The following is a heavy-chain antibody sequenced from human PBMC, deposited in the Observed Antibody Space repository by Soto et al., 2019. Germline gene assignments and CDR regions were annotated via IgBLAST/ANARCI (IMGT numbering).Heavy chain of an antibody. V-gene: IGHV4-61*03. CDR2: VYYSGRT. Sequence: QVQLQQSGPELVKASETLSLTCTVSGGSVSSSSYYWTWFRQPPGKGLEWIGFVYYSGRTSYNPSLKGRVAISGDTAKNHFSLKTSSVTAADTAVYYCASKPYRYGYGGTTVTDSWGQGTLVTVSS. CDR1: GGSVSSSSYY. J-gene: IGHJ4*02. CDR3: ASKPYRYGYGGTTVTDS. D-gene: IGHD5-18*01.